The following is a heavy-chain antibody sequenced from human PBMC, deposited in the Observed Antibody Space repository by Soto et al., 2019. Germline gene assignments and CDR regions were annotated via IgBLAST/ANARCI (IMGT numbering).Heavy chain of an antibody. CDR1: GYTFTSYG. CDR3: ARDHRNLLVRGPPGY. V-gene: IGHV1-18*01. J-gene: IGHJ4*02. D-gene: IGHD3-10*01. Sequence: QVQLVQSGAEVKKPGASVKVSCKASGYTFTSYGISWVRQAPGQGLEWMGWISAYNGNTNYAQKLQGRVTMTTDTATSTAYMELRSLRSDDTAVYYCARDHRNLLVRGPPGYWGQGTLVTVSS. CDR2: ISAYNGNT.